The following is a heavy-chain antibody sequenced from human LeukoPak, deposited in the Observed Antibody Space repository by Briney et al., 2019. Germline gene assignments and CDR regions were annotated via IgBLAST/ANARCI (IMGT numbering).Heavy chain of an antibody. J-gene: IGHJ6*02. CDR3: ARGRRWAGYCSGGSCYSVAYGMDV. V-gene: IGHV4-34*01. CDR2: INHSGST. Sequence: PSGTLSLTCAVYGGSFSGYYWSWIRQPPGKGLEWIGEINHSGSTNYNPSLKSRVTISVDTSKNQFSLKLSSVTAADTAVYYCARGRRWAGYCSGGSCYSVAYGMDVWGQGTTVTVSS. D-gene: IGHD2-15*01. CDR1: GGSFSGYY.